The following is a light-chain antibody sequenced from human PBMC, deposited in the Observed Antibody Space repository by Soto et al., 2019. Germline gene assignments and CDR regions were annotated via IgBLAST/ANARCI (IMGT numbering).Light chain of an antibody. CDR2: EVS. V-gene: IGKV3D-11*02. CDR1: QTISNY. CDR3: QQRSNWPRT. Sequence: SGGKCSSLCCRPSQTISNYLWWYQQKPGQAPRLLIYEVSNRAAGIPARFSGSGAGTDFTLTRSLQDPDDLAFYCWQQRSNWPRTFGEGTTGDIK. J-gene: IGKJ1*01.